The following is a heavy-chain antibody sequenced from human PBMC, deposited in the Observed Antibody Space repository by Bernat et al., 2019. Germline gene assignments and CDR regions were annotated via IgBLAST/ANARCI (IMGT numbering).Heavy chain of an antibody. D-gene: IGHD3-9*01. V-gene: IGHV3-23*01. Sequence: EVQLLESGGGLVQPGGSLRLSCAASGCTFSSYAMSWVRQAPGKGLEWVSAISGSGGSSYYADSVKGRFTISRDKSKHTLYLQMNSLRAEDTAVYYCTTPVYSGLRYFDLSVFDYWGQGTLVTVSS. CDR1: GCTFSSYA. CDR3: TTPVYSGLRYFDLSVFDY. J-gene: IGHJ4*02. CDR2: ISGSGGSS.